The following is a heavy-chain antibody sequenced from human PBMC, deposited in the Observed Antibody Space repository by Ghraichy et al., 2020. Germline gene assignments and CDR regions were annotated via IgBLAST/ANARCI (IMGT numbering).Heavy chain of an antibody. Sequence: SETLSLTCAVYGGSFSGYYWSWIRQPPGKGLEWIGEINHSGSTNYNPSLKSRVTISVDTSKNQFSLKLSSVTAADTAVYYCARGSKITIFGVVIIGWFDPWGQGTLVTVSS. V-gene: IGHV4-34*01. CDR2: INHSGST. CDR3: ARGSKITIFGVVIIGWFDP. CDR1: GGSFSGYY. D-gene: IGHD3-3*01. J-gene: IGHJ5*02.